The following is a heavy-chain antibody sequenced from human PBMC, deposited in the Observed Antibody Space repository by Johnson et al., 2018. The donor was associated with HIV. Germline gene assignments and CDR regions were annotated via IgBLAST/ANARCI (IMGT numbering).Heavy chain of an antibody. CDR1: GFTFSSYA. CDR2: ISYDGSNK. Sequence: QVQLVESGGGVVRPGGSLRVSCTASGFTFSSYAMHWVRQAPGKGLEWVAVISYDGSNKYYADSVKGRFTISRDNSKNTLYLQMNSLRAEDTAVYYCATDILFGTTRSDHDAFDTWGQGTMVTVSS. CDR3: ATDILFGTTRSDHDAFDT. D-gene: IGHD1-1*01. V-gene: IGHV3-30*04. J-gene: IGHJ3*02.